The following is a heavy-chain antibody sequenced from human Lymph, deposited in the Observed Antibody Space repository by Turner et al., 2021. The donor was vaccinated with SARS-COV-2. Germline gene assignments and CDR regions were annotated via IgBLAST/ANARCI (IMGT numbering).Heavy chain of an antibody. V-gene: IGHV3-21*01. D-gene: IGHD4-17*01. Sequence: VQLVQSGGGLFKPGGPLRLSCAASGFTFSTYSMTWVRQDPGKGQGWISSISNSSSYIYYADSAKGRFTISRDDAKNAMYLQMNSLRDEDTAVYYCARDIPTTADYFDYWGQGTLVTVSS. CDR3: ARDIPTTADYFDY. J-gene: IGHJ4*02. CDR1: GFTFSTYS. CDR2: ISNSSSYI.